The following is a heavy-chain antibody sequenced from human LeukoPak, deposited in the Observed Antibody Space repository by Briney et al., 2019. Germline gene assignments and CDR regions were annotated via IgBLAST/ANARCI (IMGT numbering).Heavy chain of an antibody. D-gene: IGHD6-19*01. J-gene: IGHJ4*02. CDR3: ARRPSSGWYYLDY. CDR2: INPNSGGT. V-gene: IGHV1-2*02. CDR1: GYTFTGYY. Sequence: ASVKVSCKASGYTFTGYYMHWVRQAPGQGLEWMGWINPNSGGTNYAQKFQGRVTMTRDRSISTAYMELSRLRPDDTAVYYCARRPSSGWYYLDYWGQGTLVTVSS.